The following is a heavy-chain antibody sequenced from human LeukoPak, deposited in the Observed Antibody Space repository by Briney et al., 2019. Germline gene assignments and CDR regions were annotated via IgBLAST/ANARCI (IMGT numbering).Heavy chain of an antibody. CDR1: GGSINSSRHY. D-gene: IGHD1-14*01. V-gene: IGHV4-39*01. CDR2: IYYSGST. J-gene: IGHJ6*03. CDR3: SRRGSDGIYYYYYMDV. Sequence: SETLSLTCTVSGGSINSSRHYWGWIRQPPGKGLEWVGSIYYSGSTYYNPSLKSRVTISVDTSKNQFPLKLTSVTAADTAVYYCSRRGSDGIYYYYYMDVWGKGTTVTVSS.